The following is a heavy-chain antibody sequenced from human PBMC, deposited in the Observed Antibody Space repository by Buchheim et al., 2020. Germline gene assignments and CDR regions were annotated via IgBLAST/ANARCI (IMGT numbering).Heavy chain of an antibody. V-gene: IGHV3-48*02. CDR3: ARDRGDEWLQVFDY. D-gene: IGHD3-3*01. Sequence: EVQLLESGGGLVQPGGSLRLSCAASGFTFSSYWMHWVRQAPGKGLEWVSYISSSSSTIYYADSVKGRFTISRDNAKNSLSLQMNSLRDEDTAVYYCARDRGDEWLQVFDYWGQGTL. J-gene: IGHJ4*02. CDR2: ISSSSSTI. CDR1: GFTFSSYW.